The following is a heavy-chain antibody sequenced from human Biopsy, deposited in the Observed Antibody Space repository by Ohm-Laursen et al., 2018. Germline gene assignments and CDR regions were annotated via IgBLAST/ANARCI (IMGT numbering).Heavy chain of an antibody. CDR3: ARVAGGYAYYYGMDV. D-gene: IGHD5-12*01. CDR2: IYYDGIT. CDR1: GYSVTNDYY. V-gene: IGHV4-38-2*01. J-gene: IGHJ6*02. Sequence: GTLSHTCAVSGYSVTNDYYWGWIRQPPGKGLEWIGNIYYDGITYYNPSLKSRVAMSVDTSKNQFSLRLTSVTAADTAVYYCARVAGGYAYYYGMDVWGQGTTVIVSS.